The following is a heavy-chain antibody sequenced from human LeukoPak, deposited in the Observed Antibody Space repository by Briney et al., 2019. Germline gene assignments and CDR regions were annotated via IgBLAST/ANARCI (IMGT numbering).Heavy chain of an antibody. CDR1: GFTFSSYG. V-gene: IGHV3-30*02. CDR3: AKDRLVVVPAAIRDAFDI. CDR2: IRYDGSNK. Sequence: PGGSLRLSCAASGFTFSSYGMHWVRQAPGKGLEWVAFIRYDGSNKYYADSVKGRFTISRDNSKNTLYLQMNSLRAEDTAVYYCAKDRLVVVPAAIRDAFDIWGQGTMVTVSS. J-gene: IGHJ3*02. D-gene: IGHD2-2*01.